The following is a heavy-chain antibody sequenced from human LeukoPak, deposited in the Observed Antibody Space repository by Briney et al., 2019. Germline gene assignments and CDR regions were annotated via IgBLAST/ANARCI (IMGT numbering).Heavy chain of an antibody. V-gene: IGHV4-39*07. CDR1: GGSNSSSSYY. CDR2: IYYSGST. D-gene: IGHD3-22*01. CDR3: ASDGITVIVVAPYAFDI. J-gene: IGHJ3*02. Sequence: PSETLSLTCTVSGGSNSSSSYYWGWIRQPPGKGLEWIGSIYYSGSTYYNPSLKSRVTISVDTSKNQFSLKLSSVTAADTAVYYCASDGITVIVVAPYAFDIWGQGTMVTVSS.